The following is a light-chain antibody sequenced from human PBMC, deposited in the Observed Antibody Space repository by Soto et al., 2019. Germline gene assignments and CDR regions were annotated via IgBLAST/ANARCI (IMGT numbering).Light chain of an antibody. V-gene: IGKV3-20*01. CDR2: GAS. CDR1: QSVSSSY. CDR3: QQYGSSPGYT. J-gene: IGKJ2*01. Sequence: EIVLTQSPGTLSLSPGERATLSCRASQSVSSSYLAWYQQKPGQAPRLLMYGASSRATGIPDRFSGSGSGTDFTLTIRRLEPEDFAVYYCQQYGSSPGYTFGQGTKLEIK.